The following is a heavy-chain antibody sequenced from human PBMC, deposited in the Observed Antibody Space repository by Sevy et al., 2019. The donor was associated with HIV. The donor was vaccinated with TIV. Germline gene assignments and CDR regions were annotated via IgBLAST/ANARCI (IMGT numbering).Heavy chain of an antibody. Sequence: GGSLRLSCAASGFTFSDYYMSWIRQAPGKGLEWVSYISSSGSTIYYADSVKGRFTISRDNAKNSLYLQMNSLRAEDTAVYYCARDVHDILNGYYRNGGAFDYWGQGTLVTVSS. CDR3: ARDVHDILNGYYRNGGAFDY. V-gene: IGHV3-11*01. CDR2: ISSSGSTI. CDR1: GFTFSDYY. J-gene: IGHJ4*02. D-gene: IGHD3-9*01.